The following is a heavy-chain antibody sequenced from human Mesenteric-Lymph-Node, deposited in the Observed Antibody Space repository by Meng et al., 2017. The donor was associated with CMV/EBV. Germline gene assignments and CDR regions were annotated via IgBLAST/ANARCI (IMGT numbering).Heavy chain of an antibody. J-gene: IGHJ6*02. V-gene: IGHV5-51*01. CDR1: GYNFTTYW. Sequence: GESLKISCKGSGYNFTTYWIAWVRQMPGKGLEWMGIIYPGDSNTRYRPSFQGQVTMSADKSISTAYLQWSSLKASDTAMYYCARLSLPGGFGMDVWGQGTTVTVSS. CDR2: IYPGDSNT. D-gene: IGHD1-14*01. CDR3: ARLSLPGGFGMDV.